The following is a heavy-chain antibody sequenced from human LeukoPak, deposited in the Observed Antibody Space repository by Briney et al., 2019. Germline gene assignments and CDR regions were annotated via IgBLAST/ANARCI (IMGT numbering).Heavy chain of an antibody. CDR3: ARDVVGSLDY. CDR2: IKGDESAR. Sequence: PGGSLRLSCAAPGFTFSSYWMAWVRQAPGKGLEWVANIKGDESARHQADSVKGRFTISRDNTRNSPYLQMTNLRGDDTAVYYCARDVVGSLDYWGQGTLVTVSS. J-gene: IGHJ4*02. CDR1: GFTFSSYW. D-gene: IGHD1-26*01. V-gene: IGHV3-7*01.